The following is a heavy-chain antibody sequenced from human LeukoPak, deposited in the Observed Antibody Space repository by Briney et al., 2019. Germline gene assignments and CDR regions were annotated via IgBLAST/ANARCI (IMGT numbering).Heavy chain of an antibody. CDR1: GGSISSSCYS. V-gene: IGHV4-39*01. J-gene: IGHJ4*02. CDR2: IYYSGST. CDR3: ARLALVGATGY. Sequence: SETLSLTCTVSGGSISSSCYSWVWMRQPPGKGLEWIGSIYYSGSTYYHPSLKSRVTISVDTSNNQFSLKLSSVTAADTAVYYCARLALVGATGYWGQGTIVTFSS. D-gene: IGHD1-26*01.